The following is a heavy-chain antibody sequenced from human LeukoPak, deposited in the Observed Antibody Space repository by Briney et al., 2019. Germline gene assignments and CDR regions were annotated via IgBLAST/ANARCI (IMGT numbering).Heavy chain of an antibody. CDR1: GYSFTDYY. D-gene: IGHD3-22*01. CDR2: INPNSGVT. V-gene: IGHV1-2*02. J-gene: IGHJ4*02. CDR3: ARVPYYYDSSGYSIPPAIFDY. Sequence: VSVTVSCKASGYSFTDYYMHWVRQAPGQGLEWMGWINPNSGVTNYAQKFQGRVTMTRGTSISTAYMELSRLRSDDTAVYYCARVPYYYDSSGYSIPPAIFDYWGQGTLVTVSS.